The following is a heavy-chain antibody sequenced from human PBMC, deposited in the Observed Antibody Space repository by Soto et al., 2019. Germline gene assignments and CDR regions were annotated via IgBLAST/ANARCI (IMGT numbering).Heavy chain of an antibody. CDR2: IFYTGST. CDR3: ARVNRGAFDY. Sequence: QVQLQESGPGLVKPSETLSLTCTVSGGSIRDYYLVWIRQPPGKGLEWIGSIFYTGSTDYNPSLKSLVSISLATANNQFSLNLGSVTAADTAVYYGARVNRGAFDYWGQGALVTVSS. J-gene: IGHJ4*02. V-gene: IGHV4-59*01. CDR1: GGSIRDYY.